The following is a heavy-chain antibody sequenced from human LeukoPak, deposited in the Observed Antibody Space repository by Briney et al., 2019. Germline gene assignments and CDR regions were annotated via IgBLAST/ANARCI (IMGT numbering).Heavy chain of an antibody. CDR2: INTGDSDT. CDR1: GYSFTSSW. D-gene: IGHD6-25*01. J-gene: IGHJ5*02. Sequence: GESLKISCQASGYSFTSSWIGWARQMPGKGLEWMAIINTGDSDTRYSPSFQGQVTISADKSSSNVYLQWGILKASATAMYYCARQPGAAWFDPWGQGTMVTASS. CDR3: ARQPGAAWFDP. V-gene: IGHV5-51*01.